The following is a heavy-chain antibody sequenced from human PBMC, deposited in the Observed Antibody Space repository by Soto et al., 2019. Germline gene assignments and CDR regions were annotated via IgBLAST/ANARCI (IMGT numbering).Heavy chain of an antibody. V-gene: IGHV4-39*07. D-gene: IGHD1-26*01. Sequence: PSETLSLTCTASGGSISSSRCHWGWIRQPPGKGLEWIGEIFHSGSTHYNPSLKTRVTISVDKSKNQFSLKLSSVTAADTAVYYCARVYSGSYSDYWGQGTLVTVSS. J-gene: IGHJ4*02. CDR3: ARVYSGSYSDY. CDR1: GGSISSSRCH. CDR2: IFHSGST.